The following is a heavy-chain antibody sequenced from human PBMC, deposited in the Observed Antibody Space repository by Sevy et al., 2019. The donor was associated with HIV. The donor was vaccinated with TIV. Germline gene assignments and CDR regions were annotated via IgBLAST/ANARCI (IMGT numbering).Heavy chain of an antibody. CDR1: GGTFSSYA. Sequence: ASVKVSCKASGGTFSSYAISWVRQAPGQGLEWMGGIIPIFGTANYAQKFQGRVTITADESTSTAYMELSSLRSEDTAVYYCAGSEAGGYDFWSGYLTYYYYGMDVWGQGTTVTVSS. D-gene: IGHD3-3*01. CDR3: AGSEAGGYDFWSGYLTYYYYGMDV. CDR2: IIPIFGTA. V-gene: IGHV1-69*13. J-gene: IGHJ6*02.